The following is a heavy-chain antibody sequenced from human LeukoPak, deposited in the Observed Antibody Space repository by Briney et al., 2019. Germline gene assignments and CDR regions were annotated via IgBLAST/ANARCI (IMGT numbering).Heavy chain of an antibody. V-gene: IGHV4-39*07. Sequence: SETLSLTCTVSGGSISSSSYYWGWIRQPPGKGLEWIGSIYYSGSTYYNPSLKSRVTISVDTSKNQFSLRLSSVTAADTAVYYCARDSGPRNYGAFDIWGQGTMVTVSS. J-gene: IGHJ3*02. CDR1: GGSISSSSYY. D-gene: IGHD1-14*01. CDR3: ARDSGPRNYGAFDI. CDR2: IYYSGST.